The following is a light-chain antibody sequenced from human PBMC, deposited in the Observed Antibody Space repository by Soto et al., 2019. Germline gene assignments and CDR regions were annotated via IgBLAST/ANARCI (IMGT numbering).Light chain of an antibody. V-gene: IGLV2-14*01. CDR1: NNDIADYNY. CDR3: SSYTSSSSWV. Sequence: QSVLTQPASVSGSPGQSITISCTGTNNDIADYNYISWFQQHPGRSPKLMIYDVNNRPSGVSNRFSGSKSGNTASLTISGLQADDEADYYCSSYTSSSSWVFGGGTKRTV. J-gene: IGLJ3*02. CDR2: DVN.